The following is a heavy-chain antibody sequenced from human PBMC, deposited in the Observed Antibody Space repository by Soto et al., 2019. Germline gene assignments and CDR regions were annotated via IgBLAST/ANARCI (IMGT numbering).Heavy chain of an antibody. CDR1: CGSFSGYY. V-gene: IGHV4-34*01. J-gene: IGHJ4*02. CDR2: INHSGST. CDR3: SRTSRFDC. Sequence: QVQLQQWGAGLLKPSETLSLTCAVSCGSFSGYYWSWIRQPPGKGLEWIGEINHSGSTNYNPSLKSRVTMPVDTSKNQFSLKLSSVTAADTALYYCSRTSRFDCWGQGTLVTVSS. D-gene: IGHD6-6*01.